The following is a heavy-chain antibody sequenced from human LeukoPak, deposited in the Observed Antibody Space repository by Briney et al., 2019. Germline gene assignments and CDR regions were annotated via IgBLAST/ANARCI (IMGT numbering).Heavy chain of an antibody. CDR3: ARAAINIPGVRVSFDY. V-gene: IGHV3-21*01. Sequence: GGSLRFSCVASGFSFNNYGMNWVRQAPGKGLEWVSSISGSSSYIYYADSVKGRFTISRDNAKNSLFLQMNSLRAEDTAVYYCARAAINIPGVRVSFDYWGQGTLVTVSS. CDR1: GFSFNNYG. CDR2: ISGSSSYI. J-gene: IGHJ4*02. D-gene: IGHD2-2*01.